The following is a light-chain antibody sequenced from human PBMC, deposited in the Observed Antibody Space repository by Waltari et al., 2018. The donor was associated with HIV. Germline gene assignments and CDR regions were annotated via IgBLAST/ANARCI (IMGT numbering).Light chain of an antibody. J-gene: IGKJ1*01. V-gene: IGKV4-1*01. Sequence: DTVMTQSPDSLAVSLGDRATINCKSSQSVLSSSNNKNYLAWYQQKPGQPPNVLIYWASTRESGVPDRFSGSGSGTDFTLTSSSLQAEDVAVYYCQQYYSTPWTFGQGTKVESK. CDR2: WAS. CDR3: QQYYSTPWT. CDR1: QSVLSSSNNKNY.